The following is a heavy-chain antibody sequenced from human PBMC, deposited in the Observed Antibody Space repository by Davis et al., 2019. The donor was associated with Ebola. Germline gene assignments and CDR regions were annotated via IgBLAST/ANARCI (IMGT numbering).Heavy chain of an antibody. CDR1: VFTFRRYA. CDR3: VKGGGSDAFDI. J-gene: IGHJ3*02. CDR2: ISATGDST. D-gene: IGHD6-25*01. V-gene: IGHV3-23*01. Sequence: PGGSLRLSCAVSVFTFRRYAMSWVRHAPGMGLEWVSAISATGDSTYDADSVEGRFTISRDNSRNTLYLHLNSLRADDTAVYYCVKGGGSDAFDIWGQGTRVTVSP.